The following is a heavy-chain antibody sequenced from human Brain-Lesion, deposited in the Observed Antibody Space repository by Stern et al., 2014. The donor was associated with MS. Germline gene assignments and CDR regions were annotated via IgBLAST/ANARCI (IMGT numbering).Heavy chain of an antibody. CDR2: IYSSGST. CDR3: ARTGDEFGDYSLSY. CDR1: GGSINTNNYY. J-gene: IGHJ4*02. D-gene: IGHD4-17*01. V-gene: IGHV4-39*01. Sequence: VQLVESGPGLVKPSETLSLTCTVSGGSINTNNYYWGWIRQPPGKGLEWIGNIYSSGSTFYSPSLKIRVTLSVDTSKNQFSLKRSSVTAADTAVYYCARTGDEFGDYSLSYWGQGTLVTVSS.